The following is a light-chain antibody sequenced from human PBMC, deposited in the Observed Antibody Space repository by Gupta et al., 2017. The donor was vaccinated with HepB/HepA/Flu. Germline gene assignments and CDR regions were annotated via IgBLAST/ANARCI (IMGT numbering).Light chain of an antibody. Sequence: IVMTQSPATLSVSPGERATLSCRASQSVSSNLAWYQQKPGQAPRLLIYGASTRATGIPARFSGSGSGTEFTLTISSLQSEDFAVYYCQQYNNWCSFGQGTKLEIK. CDR1: QSVSSN. CDR2: GAS. J-gene: IGKJ2*04. CDR3: QQYNNWCS. V-gene: IGKV3-15*01.